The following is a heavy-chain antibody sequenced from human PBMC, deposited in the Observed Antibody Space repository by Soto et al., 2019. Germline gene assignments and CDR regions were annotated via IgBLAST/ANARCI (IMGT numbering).Heavy chain of an antibody. CDR2: INPNSGGT. CDR3: ARDYGSSWYLNQSGY. D-gene: IGHD6-13*01. Sequence: ASVKVSCKASGYTFTGYYMHWVRQAPGQGLEWMGWINPNSGGTNYAQKFQGRVTMTRDTSISTAYMELSRLRSDDTAVYYCARDYGSSWYLNQSGYRGQGTLVTVSS. CDR1: GYTFTGYY. V-gene: IGHV1-2*02. J-gene: IGHJ4*02.